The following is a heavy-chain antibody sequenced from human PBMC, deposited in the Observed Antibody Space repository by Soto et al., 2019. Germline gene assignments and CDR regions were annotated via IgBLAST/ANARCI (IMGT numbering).Heavy chain of an antibody. CDR3: AKVAYPYDGAGFYYEDY. CDR2: MSYDGNHI. V-gene: IGHV3-30*18. J-gene: IGHJ4*02. CDR1: GFPFSIYG. Sequence: GGSLRLSCAASGFPFSIYGMHWVRQAPGKGLEWVAVMSYDGNHIFYSDSVKGRFTISRDNSKNTLYLQMNALRAEDTAIYYCAKVAYPYDGAGFYYEDYWGRGTLVTVSS. D-gene: IGHD3-22*01.